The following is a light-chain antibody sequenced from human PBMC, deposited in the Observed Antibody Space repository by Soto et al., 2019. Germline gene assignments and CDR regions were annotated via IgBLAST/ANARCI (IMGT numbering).Light chain of an antibody. V-gene: IGKV1-39*01. CDR1: QNINNY. J-gene: IGKJ1*01. Sequence: DIQMTQSPSSLSASVGYRVTITCQASQNINNYLNWYQQKQGRAPTLLIYTASNLQSGVPSRFSGSGYGTHFNLTISSLQTEDFATYYCQQHYNTPRTFGQGTKVDIK. CDR2: TAS. CDR3: QQHYNTPRT.